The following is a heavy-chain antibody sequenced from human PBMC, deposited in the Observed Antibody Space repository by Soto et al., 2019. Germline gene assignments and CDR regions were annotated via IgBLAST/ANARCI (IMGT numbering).Heavy chain of an antibody. CDR1: GGTFSSYT. J-gene: IGHJ4*02. D-gene: IGHD2-15*01. Sequence: QVQLVQSGAEVKKPGSSVKVSCKASGGTFSSYTISWVRQAPGQGLEWMGGIVPILGTTNYAQKFQGRVTITADESTSTSYMELSNLRSGDTAVYYCVRPRYCSGGRCYNNLDYWGQGTLVTVSS. CDR3: VRPRYCSGGRCYNNLDY. CDR2: IVPILGTT. V-gene: IGHV1-69*16.